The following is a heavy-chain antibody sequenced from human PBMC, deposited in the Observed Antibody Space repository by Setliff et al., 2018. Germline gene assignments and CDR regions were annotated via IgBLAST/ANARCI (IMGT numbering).Heavy chain of an antibody. D-gene: IGHD2-15*01. V-gene: IGHV1-69*10. Sequence: GASVKVSCKTSGGTFRNECIIWVRQAPGQGLEWMGGIIPILGVVNYAQKFQGRVTITADESTSTVYMELNSLRSEDTAVYYCARDEDGSWERSGDWGQGTPVTVSS. J-gene: IGHJ4*02. CDR1: GGTFRNEC. CDR3: ARDEDGSWERSGD. CDR2: IIPILGVV.